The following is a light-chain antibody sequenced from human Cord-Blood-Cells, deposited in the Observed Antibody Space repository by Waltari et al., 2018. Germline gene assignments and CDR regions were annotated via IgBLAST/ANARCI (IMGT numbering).Light chain of an antibody. CDR2: GAS. CDR1: QSVSSSS. CDR3: QQYGSSPYT. V-gene: IGKV3-20*01. Sequence: EIVLTQSPGTLSLSPGERATLSCRASQSVSSSSVAWYQQKPGQAPRLLIYGASRRATGIPDRFSGSGSGTDFTLTISRLEPEDFAVYYCQQYGSSPYTFGQGTKLEIK. J-gene: IGKJ2*01.